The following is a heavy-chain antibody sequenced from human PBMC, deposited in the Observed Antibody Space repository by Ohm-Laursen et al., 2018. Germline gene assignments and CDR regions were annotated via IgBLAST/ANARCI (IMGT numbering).Heavy chain of an antibody. CDR1: GGSINNYY. CDR2: IHTSGNS. J-gene: IGHJ5*02. CDR3: ARGVYCSGGSCYLDWFDP. Sequence: SETLSLTCTVSGGSINNYYWTWIRQPAGKGLGWIGRIHTSGNSDYSPSLKSRVTMSVDTSKNQFSLKLSSVTAADTAVYYCARGVYCSGGSCYLDWFDPWGQGTLVTVSS. D-gene: IGHD2-15*01. V-gene: IGHV4-4*07.